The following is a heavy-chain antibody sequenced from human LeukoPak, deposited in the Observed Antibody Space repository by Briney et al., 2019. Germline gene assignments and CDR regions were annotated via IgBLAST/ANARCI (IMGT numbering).Heavy chain of an antibody. CDR2: INPNTGGT. D-gene: IGHD1-7*01. Sequence: ASVKVSCKASGYTFTSYAMHWVRQAPGQRLEWMGWINPNTGGTNYAQKFQGRVTMTRDTSISTAYMDLSRLRSDDTAVYYCVQFELDYWGQGTLVTVSS. CDR3: VQFELDY. J-gene: IGHJ4*02. V-gene: IGHV1-2*02. CDR1: GYTFTSYA.